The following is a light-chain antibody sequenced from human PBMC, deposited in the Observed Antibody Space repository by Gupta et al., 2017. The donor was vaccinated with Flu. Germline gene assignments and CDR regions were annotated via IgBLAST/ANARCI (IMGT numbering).Light chain of an antibody. Sequence: KVTLSCSGSNSNIGNNYVSWYQHLPGTAPKLLIYEKNKRPSGIPDRFSGSKSGTSATLGINGLQTGDETEYYCGTWDNSLSTVVFGGGTKLAVL. CDR2: EKN. CDR1: NSNIGNNY. CDR3: GTWDNSLSTVV. J-gene: IGLJ3*02. V-gene: IGLV1-51*02.